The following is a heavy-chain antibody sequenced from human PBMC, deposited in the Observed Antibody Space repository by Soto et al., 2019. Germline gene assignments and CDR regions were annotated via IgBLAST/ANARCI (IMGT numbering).Heavy chain of an antibody. D-gene: IGHD2-15*01. CDR1: GGSISSSNW. Sequence: SETLSLTCAVSGGSISSSNWWSWVRQPPGKGLEWIGEIYHSGSTNYNPSLKSRVTISVDKSKNQFSLKLSSVTAADTAVYYCASTDTVVAAAGFHYWGQATLVTVPS. CDR3: ASTDTVVAAAGFHY. V-gene: IGHV4-4*02. J-gene: IGHJ4*02. CDR2: IYHSGST.